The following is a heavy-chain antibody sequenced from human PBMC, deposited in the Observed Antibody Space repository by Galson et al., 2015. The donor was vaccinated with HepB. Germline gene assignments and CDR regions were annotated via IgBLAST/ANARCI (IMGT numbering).Heavy chain of an antibody. V-gene: IGHV3-33*01. CDR2: IWYDGSNK. J-gene: IGHJ5*02. D-gene: IGHD2-15*01. CDR1: GFTFSSYG. CDR3: ARDAGGCSGGSCYSGWFGP. Sequence: SLRLSCAASGFTFSSYGMHWVRQAPGKRLEWVAVIWYDGSNKYYADSVKGRFTISRDNSKNTLYLQMNSLRAEDTAVYYCARDAGGCSGGSCYSGWFGPWGQGTLVTVSS.